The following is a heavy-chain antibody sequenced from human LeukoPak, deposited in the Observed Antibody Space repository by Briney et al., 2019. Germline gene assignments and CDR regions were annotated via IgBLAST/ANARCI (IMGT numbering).Heavy chain of an antibody. Sequence: GGSLRLSCTASGFTFSTYGMTWVRQAPGKGLKWVSSISESGGSTDDADSVKGRFTISRDNSNNMVYLQMNSLRAEDTAVYYCARDRLKGPPVMDYWGQGILVTVSS. CDR1: GFTFSTYG. CDR2: ISESGGST. V-gene: IGHV3-23*01. D-gene: IGHD3-16*01. CDR3: ARDRLKGPPVMDY. J-gene: IGHJ4*02.